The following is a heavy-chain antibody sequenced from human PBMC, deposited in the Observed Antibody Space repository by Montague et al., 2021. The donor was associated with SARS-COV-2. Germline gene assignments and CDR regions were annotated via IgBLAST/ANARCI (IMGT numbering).Heavy chain of an antibody. V-gene: IGHV4-34*01. Sequence: SETLSLTCAVSGGSFTGYVWSWIRQPPGKGLEWIGEISHTGSTTSNPSLESRLTMSGDKSTNQFSLKLASVTAADTAVYYCARGSSRLTITRQPRTRGFYLDLWGQGTLVAVSS. CDR3: ARGSSRLTITRQPRTRGFYLDL. CDR1: GGSFTGYV. D-gene: IGHD1-1*01. CDR2: ISHTGST. J-gene: IGHJ4*02.